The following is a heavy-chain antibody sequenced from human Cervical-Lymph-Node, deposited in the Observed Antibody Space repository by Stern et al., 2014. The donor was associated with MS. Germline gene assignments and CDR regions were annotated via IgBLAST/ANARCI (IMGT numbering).Heavy chain of an antibody. D-gene: IGHD2-21*02. Sequence: QVTLKESGPMLVKPTQTLTLTCTFSGVSLSTSEVGVGWIRQPPGKALEWLAVIYWNDDMRYSPSLESRLTITKDISKNQVVLTMTNMDPVDTATYYCAHSPDTALDYWGQGILVTVSS. CDR3: AHSPDTALDY. CDR2: IYWNDDM. J-gene: IGHJ4*02. V-gene: IGHV2-5*01. CDR1: GVSLSTSEVG.